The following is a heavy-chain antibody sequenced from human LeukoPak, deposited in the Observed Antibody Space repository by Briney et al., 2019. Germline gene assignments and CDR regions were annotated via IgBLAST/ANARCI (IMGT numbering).Heavy chain of an antibody. V-gene: IGHV3-74*01. CDR3: ARDRRYYGSDFDY. J-gene: IGHJ4*02. CDR1: GFTFSNFW. Sequence: GGSLRLSCAASGFTFSNFWMYWVRQAPGKGLVWVSRINREGTTTVYADSVKGRFTISRDNSKNTLYLQMNSLRAEDTAVYYCARDRRYYGSDFDYWGQGTLVTVSS. D-gene: IGHD3-10*01. CDR2: INREGTTT.